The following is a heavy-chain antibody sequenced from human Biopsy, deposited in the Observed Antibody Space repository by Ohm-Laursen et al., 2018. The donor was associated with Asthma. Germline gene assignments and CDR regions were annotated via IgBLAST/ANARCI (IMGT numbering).Heavy chain of an antibody. Sequence: SLRLSCAAPGFTFSSFGMHWVRQTPAKGLEWVAVISFDGSNKYYADSVKGRFTISRDNSKNTLYLQMNSLRPDDTAVYYCARDVMEWYLPAFDFWGQGTLVTVSS. CDR3: ARDVMEWYLPAFDF. CDR2: ISFDGSNK. D-gene: IGHD3-3*01. V-gene: IGHV3-30*03. CDR1: GFTFSSFG. J-gene: IGHJ4*02.